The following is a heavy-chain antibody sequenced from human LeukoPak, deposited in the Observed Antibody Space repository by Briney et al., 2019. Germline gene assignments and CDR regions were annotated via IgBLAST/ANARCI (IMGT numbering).Heavy chain of an antibody. V-gene: IGHV1-18*01. Sequence: ASVKVSCKASGYTFTSYGISWVRQAPGQGLEWMGWISAYNGNTNYAQKLQGRVTMTTDTSTSTAYMELRSLRSDDTAVYCCARDIGVVPAAAVARPFYYYYGMDVWGQGTTVTVSS. CDR2: ISAYNGNT. J-gene: IGHJ6*02. CDR1: GYTFTSYG. CDR3: ARDIGVVPAAAVARPFYYYYGMDV. D-gene: IGHD2-2*01.